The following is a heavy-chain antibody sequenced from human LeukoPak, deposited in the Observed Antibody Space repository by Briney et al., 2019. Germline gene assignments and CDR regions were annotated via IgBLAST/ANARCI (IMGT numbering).Heavy chain of an antibody. V-gene: IGHV4-38-2*02. CDR3: ARDVAKTGIEAAGTN. D-gene: IGHD6-13*01. J-gene: IGHJ4*02. CDR1: GYSISSGYY. CDR2: IYHSGST. Sequence: SETLSLTCTVSGYSISSGYYWGWIRQPPGKGLEWIGSIYHSGSTYYNPSLKSRVTISVDTSKNQFSLKLSSVTAADTAVYYCARDVAKTGIEAAGTNWGQGTLVTVSS.